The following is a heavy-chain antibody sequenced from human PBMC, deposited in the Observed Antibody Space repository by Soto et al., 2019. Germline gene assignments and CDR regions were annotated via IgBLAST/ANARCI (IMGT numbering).Heavy chain of an antibody. V-gene: IGHV4-31*03. CDR3: ARDHKRDGMDV. D-gene: IGHD6-25*01. CDR1: GGSFSSDSFI. J-gene: IGHJ6*02. Sequence: SETLSLTCSVSGGSFSSDSFIWSWVRQFPGKGLEWIGYIYYSGTTYYNPSLRSRVMMSVDTSKNQFSLHLSSVTAADTAVYYCARDHKRDGMDVWGQGTTVTVSS. CDR2: IYYSGTT.